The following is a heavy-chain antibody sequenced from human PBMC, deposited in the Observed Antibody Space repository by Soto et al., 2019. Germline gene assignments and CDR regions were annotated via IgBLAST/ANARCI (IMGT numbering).Heavy chain of an antibody. CDR3: ARDENVYYDSSGYSPFDY. Sequence: ASVKVSCKASGYTFTSYGISWVRQAPGQGLEWMGWISAYNGNTNYAQKLQGRVTMTTDTSTSTAYMELRSLRSDDTAVYYCARDENVYYDSSGYSPFDYWGQGTLVTVYS. CDR2: ISAYNGNT. CDR1: GYTFTSYG. J-gene: IGHJ4*02. V-gene: IGHV1-18*04. D-gene: IGHD3-22*01.